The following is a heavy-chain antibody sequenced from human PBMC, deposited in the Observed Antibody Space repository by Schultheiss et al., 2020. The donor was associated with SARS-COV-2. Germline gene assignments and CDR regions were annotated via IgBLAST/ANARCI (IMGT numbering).Heavy chain of an antibody. CDR3: AVAMIVVAGAFDI. J-gene: IGHJ3*02. CDR1: GGSISSSSYY. D-gene: IGHD3-22*01. V-gene: IGHV4-39*01. Sequence: GSLRLSCTVSGGSISSSSYYWGWIRQPPGKGLEWIGSIYYSGSTYYNPSLKSRVTISVDTSKNQFSLKLSSVTAADTAVYYCAVAMIVVAGAFDIWGQGTMVTVSS. CDR2: IYYSGST.